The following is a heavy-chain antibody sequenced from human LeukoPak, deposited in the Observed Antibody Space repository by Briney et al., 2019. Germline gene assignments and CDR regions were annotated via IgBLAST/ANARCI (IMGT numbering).Heavy chain of an antibody. D-gene: IGHD5-12*01. Sequence: GGSLRLSCAASGFTFGSCAMNWVRQAPGKGLEWVSGVSGSGSGTYYADSVKGRFTISRENSKNTLYLQMNSLRAEDTALYYCAKEGYAQSRPVYFDYWGQGTLVTVSS. CDR3: AKEGYAQSRPVYFDY. CDR2: VSGSGSGT. CDR1: GFTFGSCA. J-gene: IGHJ4*02. V-gene: IGHV3-23*01.